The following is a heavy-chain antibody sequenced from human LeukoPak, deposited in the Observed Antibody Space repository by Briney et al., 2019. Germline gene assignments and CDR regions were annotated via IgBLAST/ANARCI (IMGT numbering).Heavy chain of an antibody. CDR1: GGSFSGYY. D-gene: IGHD3-9*01. V-gene: IGHV4-59*01. CDR2: IYYSGST. J-gene: IGHJ4*02. Sequence: SETLSLTCAVYGGSFSGYYWSWIRQPPGKGLEWIGYIYYSGSTNYNPSLKSRVTISVDTSKNQFSLKLSSVTAADTAVYYCARAHYDILTVDYWGQGTLVTVSS. CDR3: ARAHYDILTVDY.